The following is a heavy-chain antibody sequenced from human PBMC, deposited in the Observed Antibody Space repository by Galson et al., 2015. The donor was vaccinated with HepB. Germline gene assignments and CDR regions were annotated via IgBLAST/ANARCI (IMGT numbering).Heavy chain of an antibody. J-gene: IGHJ6*02. CDR3: ARDYYGLGSRCTGMDV. CDR1: GFTFSSYG. CDR2: ISYDGSDK. Sequence: SLRLSCAASGFTFSSYGMHWVRQAPGKGLEWVGMISYDGSDKSYADSVKGRFTISRDNFKNTLHLQMNSLRAEDTAVYYCARDYYGLGSRCTGMDVWGQGTTVTVFS. V-gene: IGHV3-30*03. D-gene: IGHD3-10*01.